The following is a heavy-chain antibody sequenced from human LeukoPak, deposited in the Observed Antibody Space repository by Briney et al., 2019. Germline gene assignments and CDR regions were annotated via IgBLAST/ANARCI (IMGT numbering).Heavy chain of an antibody. CDR1: GFTFSDYY. J-gene: IGHJ4*02. Sequence: PGGSLRLSCAASGFTFSDYYMSWIRQAPGKGLEWVSYISSSGSTIYYADPVKGRFTISRDNAKNSLYLQMNSLRAEDTAVYYCARDIVANWNDLYYFDYWGQGTLVTVSS. D-gene: IGHD1-1*01. CDR3: ARDIVANWNDLYYFDY. CDR2: ISSSGSTI. V-gene: IGHV3-11*04.